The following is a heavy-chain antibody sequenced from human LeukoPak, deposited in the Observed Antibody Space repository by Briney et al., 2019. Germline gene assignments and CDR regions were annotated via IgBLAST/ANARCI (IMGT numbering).Heavy chain of an antibody. V-gene: IGHV1-8*01. CDR3: ARLPTVTRSATSHFDY. D-gene: IGHD4-17*01. CDR2: MNPNSGNT. J-gene: IGHJ4*02. CDR1: GYTFTSYD. Sequence: GASVKVSCKASGYTFTSYDINWVRQATGQGLEWMGWMNPNSGNTGYAQKFQGRVTMTRNTSISTAYMELSSLRSEDTAVYYCARLPTVTRSATSHFDYWGQGTLVTVSS.